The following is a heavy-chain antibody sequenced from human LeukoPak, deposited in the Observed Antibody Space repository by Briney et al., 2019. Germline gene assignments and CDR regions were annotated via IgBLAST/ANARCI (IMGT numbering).Heavy chain of an antibody. D-gene: IGHD6-19*01. CDR3: ARDRIAVAG. CDR1: GFTFSSYA. V-gene: IGHV3-48*04. Sequence: GGSLRLSCVASGFTFSSYAMSWVRQAPGKGLEWVSGISSSGSTIYYADSVKGRFTISRDNAKNSLYLQMNSLRAEDTAVYYCARDRIAVAGWGQGTLVTVSS. J-gene: IGHJ4*02. CDR2: ISSSGSTI.